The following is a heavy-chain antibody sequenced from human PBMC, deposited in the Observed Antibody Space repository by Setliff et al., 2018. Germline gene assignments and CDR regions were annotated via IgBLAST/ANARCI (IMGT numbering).Heavy chain of an antibody. J-gene: IGHJ3*02. CDR3: ARDLIFYDFWTFVDPSITTTNGGDAFDI. CDR2: ISSSSSYI. Sequence: GGSLRLSCAASGLTFSSYSMNWARQAPGKGLEWVSSISSSSSYIYYADSVKGRFTISRDNAKNSLYLQMNSLRAEDTAVYYCARDLIFYDFWTFVDPSITTTNGGDAFDIWGQGTMVTVSS. D-gene: IGHD3-3*01. CDR1: GLTFSSYS. V-gene: IGHV3-21*01.